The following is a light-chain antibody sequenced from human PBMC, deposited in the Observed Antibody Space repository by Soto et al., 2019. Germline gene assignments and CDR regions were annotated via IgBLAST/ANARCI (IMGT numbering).Light chain of an antibody. J-gene: IGLJ1*01. V-gene: IGLV1-51*02. CDR3: GTWDSSLSAYV. CDR1: GSNIGNNY. CDR2: ENN. Sequence: SVLTHPPSFSSAPGHNVTISCSGSGSNIGNNYVSWYQQLPGTAPKALIYENNKRPSGIPDRFSGSKSGTSATLGITGLQTGDEADYYCGTWDSSLSAYVFGTGTKVTVL.